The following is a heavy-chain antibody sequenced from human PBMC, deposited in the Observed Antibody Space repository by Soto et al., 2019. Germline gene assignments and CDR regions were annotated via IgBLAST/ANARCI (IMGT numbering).Heavy chain of an antibody. CDR1: GGTFSTYS. V-gene: IGHV1-69*06. Sequence: QVQLVQSGAEVKKPGSSVKVSCKTSGGTFSTYSIVWVRQAPGEGLEWMGGIIPIFGTANYAQQFQDRVTITANKSTNTDFMELSSLKSEDTAMYYCASSSGNNYGVGTNYYFDFWGQGPLVTVSS. D-gene: IGHD1-26*01. J-gene: IGHJ4*02. CDR2: IIPIFGTA. CDR3: ASSSGNNYGVGTNYYFDF.